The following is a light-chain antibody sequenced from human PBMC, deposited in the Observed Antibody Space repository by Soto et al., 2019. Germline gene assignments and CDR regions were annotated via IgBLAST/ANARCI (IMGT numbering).Light chain of an antibody. CDR2: DVN. V-gene: IGLV2-11*01. J-gene: IGLJ2*01. Sequence: QSALTQPRSVSGSPGQSVTISCTGTSSDVGGYNFVSWYQHHPGKAPKLMIYDVNKRPSGVPDRFSGSKSGNTASLSISGLQAEDEADYYCCSYAGSSTSVFGGGTKLTVL. CDR1: SSDVGGYNF. CDR3: CSYAGSSTSV.